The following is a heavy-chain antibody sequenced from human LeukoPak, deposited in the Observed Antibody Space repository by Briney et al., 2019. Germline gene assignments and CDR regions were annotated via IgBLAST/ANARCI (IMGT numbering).Heavy chain of an antibody. J-gene: IGHJ6*02. CDR3: ARDERYCSSTSCGSYGMDV. D-gene: IGHD2-2*01. CDR2: IKQDGSEK. V-gene: IGHV3-7*01. CDR1: GFTFSSYW. Sequence: GGSLRLSCAASGFTFSSYWMSWVRQAPGKGLEWVANIKQDGSEKYYVDSVKGRFTISRDNAKNSLYLQMNSLRAEDTAVYYCARDERYCSSTSCGSYGMDVWGQGTTVTVSS.